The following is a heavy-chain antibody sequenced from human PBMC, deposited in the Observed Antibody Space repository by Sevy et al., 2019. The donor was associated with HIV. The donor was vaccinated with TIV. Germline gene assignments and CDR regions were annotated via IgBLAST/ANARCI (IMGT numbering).Heavy chain of an antibody. CDR2: IYYSGST. D-gene: IGHD2-2*01. J-gene: IGHJ4*02. V-gene: IGHV4-39*01. CDR3: ARHMRRSLDY. CDR1: GGSISSSSYY. Sequence: SETLYLTCTVSGGSISSSSYYWGWIRQPPGKGLEWIGSIYYSGSTYYNPSLKSRVTISVDTSKNQFSLKLSSVTAADTAVYYCARHMRRSLDYWGQGTLVTVSS.